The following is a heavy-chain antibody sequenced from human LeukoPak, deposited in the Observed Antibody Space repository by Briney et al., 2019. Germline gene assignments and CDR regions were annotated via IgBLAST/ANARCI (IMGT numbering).Heavy chain of an antibody. V-gene: IGHV3-53*01. Sequence: PGGSLRLTCAASGFTVSSNYMSWVRQAPGKGLEWVSVIYSGGSTYYTDSVKGRFTISRDNSKSTLYLQMNSLRAEDTAVYYCARDATGTTEDAFDIWGQGTMVTVSS. D-gene: IGHD1-1*01. CDR3: ARDATGTTEDAFDI. J-gene: IGHJ3*02. CDR2: IYSGGST. CDR1: GFTVSSNY.